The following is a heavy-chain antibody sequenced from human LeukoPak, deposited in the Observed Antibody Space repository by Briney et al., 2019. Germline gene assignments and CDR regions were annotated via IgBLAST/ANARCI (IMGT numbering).Heavy chain of an antibody. CDR3: ATDGNYYDSSGYYKR. CDR2: FDAEDGET. CDR1: GYTLTELS. V-gene: IGHV1-24*01. J-gene: IGHJ4*02. Sequence: GASVTVSCKVSGYTLTELSMHWVRQAPGKGLEWMGGFDAEDGETMYAQKFQGRVTMTEDTSTDTAYMELSSLTSEDTAVYYCATDGNYYDSSGYYKRWGQGTLVTVSS. D-gene: IGHD3-22*01.